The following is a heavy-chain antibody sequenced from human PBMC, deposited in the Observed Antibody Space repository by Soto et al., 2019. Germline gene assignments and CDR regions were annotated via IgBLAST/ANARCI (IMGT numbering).Heavy chain of an antibody. V-gene: IGHV4-4*07. D-gene: IGHD3-22*01. Sequence: SETLSLTCTVSGGSISSYYWSWIRQPAGKGLEWIGRIYTSGSTNYNPSLKSRVTMSVDTSKNQFSLKLSSVTAADTAVYYCARDSRAYYYDSSGPRGGSRLRYYYYGMDVWGQGTTVTVSS. J-gene: IGHJ6*02. CDR2: IYTSGST. CDR1: GGSISSYY. CDR3: ARDSRAYYYDSSGPRGGSRLRYYYYGMDV.